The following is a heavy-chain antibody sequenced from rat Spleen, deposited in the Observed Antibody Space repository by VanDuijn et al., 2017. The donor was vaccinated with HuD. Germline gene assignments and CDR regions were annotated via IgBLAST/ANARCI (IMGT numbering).Heavy chain of an antibody. CDR2: INSAGSS. CDR3: ARIRDVMDV. Sequence: EVQLQESGPGLVKPSQSLSLTCSVTGYSITSNYWGWIRKFPGKKLEWMGYINSAGSSNYNPSLKSRISITRDTSKNQFFLQVNSVIIEDTATYYCARIRDVMDVWGQGASVTVSS. D-gene: IGHD1-6*01. CDR1: GYSITSNY. V-gene: IGHV3-3*01. J-gene: IGHJ4*01.